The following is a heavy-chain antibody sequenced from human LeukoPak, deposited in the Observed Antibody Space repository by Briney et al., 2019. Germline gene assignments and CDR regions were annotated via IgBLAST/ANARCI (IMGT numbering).Heavy chain of an antibody. V-gene: IGHV5-51*01. CDR3: ARAYGYCSAGSCYYYGMDV. D-gene: IGHD2-15*01. J-gene: IGHJ6*02. CDR2: IHPGDSDT. CDR1: GYRFTTHW. Sequence: GGSLQISCKGSGYRFTTHWIAWVRQLPGKGLEWMGIIHPGDSDTRYSPSLQGQVTISADKSISTAYLQWSSLKASDTAMYYCARAYGYCSAGSCYYYGMDVWGQGTTVTVSS.